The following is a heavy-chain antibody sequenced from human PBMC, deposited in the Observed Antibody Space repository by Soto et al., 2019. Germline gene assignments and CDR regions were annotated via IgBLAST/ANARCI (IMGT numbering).Heavy chain of an antibody. J-gene: IGHJ5*02. D-gene: IGHD3-10*01. Sequence: EVQLVESGGGVVQPGGSLRLSCAASGFTFIGYWMHWVRQGPGKGLVWVARINNDGIDTTYADSVKGRFTISRDNTKNMVYLEMNSLRADDTAVYYCARDGRMVRERWFDPWGQGTLVTVSS. CDR3: ARDGRMVRERWFDP. CDR2: INNDGIDT. V-gene: IGHV3-74*03. CDR1: GFTFIGYW.